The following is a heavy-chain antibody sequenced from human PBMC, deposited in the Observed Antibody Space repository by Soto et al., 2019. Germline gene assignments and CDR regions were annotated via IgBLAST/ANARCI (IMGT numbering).Heavy chain of an antibody. CDR1: GYTFTGYY. CDR3: ASDGPSIAEFSQYYFDY. J-gene: IGHJ4*02. Sequence: ASVKVSCKASGYTFTGYYMHWVRQAPGQGLEWMGWINPNSGGTNYAQKFQGRVTMTRDTSISTAYMELSRLRSDDTAVYYCASDGPSIAEFSQYYFDYWGQGTLVTVSS. CDR2: INPNSGGT. D-gene: IGHD6-13*01. V-gene: IGHV1-2*02.